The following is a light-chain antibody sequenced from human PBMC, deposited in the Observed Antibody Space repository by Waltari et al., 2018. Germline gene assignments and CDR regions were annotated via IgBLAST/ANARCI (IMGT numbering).Light chain of an antibody. CDR2: DVS. V-gene: IGLV2-14*03. CDR3: SSYAGYSAVV. CDR1: SSDVGGYTY. Sequence: QSALTQPASVSGSPGQSITIPCTGTSSDVGGYTYVSWYQHHPGKAPKLIIYDVSRWPSGVSNRFSGSKSGNTASLTISGLQAEDDADYYCSSYAGYSAVVFGGGTKVTVL. J-gene: IGLJ2*01.